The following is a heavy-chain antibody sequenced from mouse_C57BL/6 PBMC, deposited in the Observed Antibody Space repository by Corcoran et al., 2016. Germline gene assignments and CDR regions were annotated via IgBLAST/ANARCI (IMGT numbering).Heavy chain of an antibody. J-gene: IGHJ2*01. CDR2: IFPGSGST. V-gene: IGHV1-75*01. CDR1: GYTFTDYY. CDR3: ARKDGNYYFDY. D-gene: IGHD2-1*01. Sequence: QVQLQQSGPELVKPGASVKISCKASGYTFTDYYINWVKQRPGQGLEWIGWIFPGSGSTYYNEKFKGKATLTVDKSSRTAYMLLSSLTSEDSAVYFCARKDGNYYFDYWGQGTTLTFSS.